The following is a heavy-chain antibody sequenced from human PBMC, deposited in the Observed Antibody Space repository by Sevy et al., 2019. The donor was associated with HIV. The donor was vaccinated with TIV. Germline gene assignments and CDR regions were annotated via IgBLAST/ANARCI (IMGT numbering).Heavy chain of an antibody. J-gene: IGHJ3*02. D-gene: IGHD2-15*01. V-gene: IGHV6-1*01. CDR1: GDSVSSNSAA. CDR2: TYYRSKWYN. Sequence: SQTLSLTCAISGDSVSSNSAAWNWIRQSPSRGLEWLGRTYYRSKWYNDYAVSVKSRITINPDTSKNQFSLQLNPVTPEDTAVYYCARGYCSGGSCYSGGFAFDIWGQGTMVTVSS. CDR3: ARGYCSGGSCYSGGFAFDI.